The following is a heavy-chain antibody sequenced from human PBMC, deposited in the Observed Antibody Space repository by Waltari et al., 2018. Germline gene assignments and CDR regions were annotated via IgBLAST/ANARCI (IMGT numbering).Heavy chain of an antibody. D-gene: IGHD1-26*01. V-gene: IGHV4-59*01. J-gene: IGHJ4*02. CDR3: ERTGSWEFDF. CDR1: GGFIRVFC. CDR2: ICYNGSA. Sequence: QVQLQESVPGLVTPSDTLFLTCTVSGGFIRVFCWICIRQPTGKRLEWIGHICYNGSASYNPSLKSRVTISSDTSKNKFYVKVSSVTAADTALYYWERTGSWEFDFWGQGTLVTVP.